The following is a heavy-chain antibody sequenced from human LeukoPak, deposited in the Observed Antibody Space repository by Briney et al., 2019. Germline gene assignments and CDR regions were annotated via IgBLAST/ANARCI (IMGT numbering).Heavy chain of an antibody. J-gene: IGHJ6*02. CDR1: GGTFSSYA. CDR3: ASNTKHYYYGMDV. Sequence: SVKVSCKASGGTFSSYAISWVRQAPGQGLEWMGRIIPILGIANYAQKFQGRVTITADKSTSTAYMELSSLRSEDTAVYYCASNTKHYYYGMDVWGQGTTVTVSS. V-gene: IGHV1-69*04. D-gene: IGHD3-3*01. CDR2: IIPILGIA.